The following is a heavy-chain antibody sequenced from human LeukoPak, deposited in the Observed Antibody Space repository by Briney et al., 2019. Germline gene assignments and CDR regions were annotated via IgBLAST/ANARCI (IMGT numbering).Heavy chain of an antibody. CDR3: ARVYSSGWYGDY. J-gene: IGHJ4*02. CDR2: INEDGSEK. V-gene: IGHV3-7*03. Sequence: GGSLRLSCAASGFIFNKNCMSWVRQAPGKGLEWVANINEDGSEKNYVDSVKGRFTISRDNAKNSLYLQMNSLRAEDTAVYYCARVYSSGWYGDYWGQGTLVTVSS. CDR1: GFIFNKNC. D-gene: IGHD6-19*01.